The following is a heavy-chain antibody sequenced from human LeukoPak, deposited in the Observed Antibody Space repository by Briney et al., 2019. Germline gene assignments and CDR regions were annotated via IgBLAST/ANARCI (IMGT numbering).Heavy chain of an antibody. CDR1: GGSISSYY. V-gene: IGHV4-59*01. CDR2: IYYSGST. CDR3: AKSGIPVPGERDAFDI. Sequence: SETLSLTCTVSGGSISSYYWSWIRQPPGKGLEWIGYIYYSGSTNYNPSLKSRVTISVDTSKTQFSLKLSSVTAADTAVYYCAKSGIPVPGERDAFDIWGQGTMVTVSS. D-gene: IGHD6-19*01. J-gene: IGHJ3*02.